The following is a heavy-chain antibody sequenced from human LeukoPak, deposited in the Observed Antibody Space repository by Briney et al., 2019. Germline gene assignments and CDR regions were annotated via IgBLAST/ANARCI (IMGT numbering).Heavy chain of an antibody. V-gene: IGHV1-8*01. J-gene: IGHJ6*03. D-gene: IGHD2-2*01. CDR2: MNPNSGNT. CDR1: GYTFTSCD. CDR3: ARGRLGYCSSTSCYYMDV. Sequence: GASVKVSCKASGYTFTSCDINWVRQATGQGLEWMGWMNPNSGNTGYAQKFQGRVTMTRDTSISTAYMELSSLRSEDTAVYYCARGRLGYCSSTSCYYMDVWGKGTTVTVSS.